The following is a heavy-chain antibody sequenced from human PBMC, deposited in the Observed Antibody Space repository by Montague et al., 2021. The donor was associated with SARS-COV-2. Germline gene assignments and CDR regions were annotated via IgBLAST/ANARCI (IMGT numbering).Heavy chain of an antibody. Sequence: SLRLSCAASGFTFSSYAMHWVRQAPGKGLEYVSAISSNGGSTYYANSVKGRFTISRDNSKNMLYLQTGSLRAEDMAVYYCARDGSGFWSGFHYYYYMDVWGKGTTVTVSS. CDR1: GFTFSSYA. CDR3: ARDGSGFWSGFHYYYYMDV. V-gene: IGHV3-64*01. CDR2: ISSNGGST. J-gene: IGHJ6*03. D-gene: IGHD3-3*01.